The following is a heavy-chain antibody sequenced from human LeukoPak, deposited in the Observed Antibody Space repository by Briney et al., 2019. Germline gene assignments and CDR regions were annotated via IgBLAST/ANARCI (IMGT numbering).Heavy chain of an antibody. CDR3: ARMGGYSGYATH. J-gene: IGHJ4*02. D-gene: IGHD5-12*01. V-gene: IGHV4-39*07. CDR2: VYYSGTT. Sequence: SETLSLTCNVSGGSVRNSDYYWGWIRQPPGKGLEWIASVYYSGTTNYNPSLKSRVTISLDTSKNQFSLNLSSVTAADTAVYYCARMGGYSGYATHWGQGTLVTVSS. CDR1: GGSVRNSDYY.